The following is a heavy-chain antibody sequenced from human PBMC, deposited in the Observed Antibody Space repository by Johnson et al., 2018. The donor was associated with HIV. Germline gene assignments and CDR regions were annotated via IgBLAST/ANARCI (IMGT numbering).Heavy chain of an antibody. D-gene: IGHD1-1*01. J-gene: IGHJ3*02. CDR3: ARGFLTGTPSEAFDI. V-gene: IGHV3-11*04. CDR1: GFIFSDYY. CDR2: ISSSGSTI. Sequence: QVHLVESGGGLVKPGGSLRLSCAASGFIFSDYYMNWIRQAPGKGLEWVSYISSSGSTIYYADSVKGRFTISRDNSRNTLYLQMNSLGAEDTAVYYCARGFLTGTPSEAFDIWGQGTMVTVSS.